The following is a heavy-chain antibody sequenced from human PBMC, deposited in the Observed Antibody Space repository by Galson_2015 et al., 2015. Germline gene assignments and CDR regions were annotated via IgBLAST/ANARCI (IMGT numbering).Heavy chain of an antibody. V-gene: IGHV1-3*01. J-gene: IGHJ4*02. CDR2: INAGNGNT. CDR1: GYTFTSYA. CDR3: ARGGRVDIVVVVAAPLGDY. Sequence: SVKVSCKASGYTFTSYAMHWVRQAPGQRLEWMGWINAGNGNTKFSQKFQGRVTITRDTSASTAYMELSSLRSEDTAVYYCARGGRVDIVVVVAAPLGDYWGQGTLVTVSS. D-gene: IGHD2-15*01.